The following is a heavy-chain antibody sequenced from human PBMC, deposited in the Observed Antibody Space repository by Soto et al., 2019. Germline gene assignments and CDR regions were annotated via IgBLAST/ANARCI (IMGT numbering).Heavy chain of an antibody. V-gene: IGHV1-46*01. J-gene: IGHJ4*02. CDR3: ARDISRPQDS. CDR1: GYTFINYY. CDR2: IYPSGGST. D-gene: IGHD3-9*01. Sequence: QVQLVQSGAEVKKPGASVKVSCKASGYTFINYYMHWVRQAPGQGLEWMGIIYPSGGSTRSAQKFQGRVTFTSDTSTSTVYMELSSLRSEDTAVYYCARDISRPQDSWGQGTLVTVSS.